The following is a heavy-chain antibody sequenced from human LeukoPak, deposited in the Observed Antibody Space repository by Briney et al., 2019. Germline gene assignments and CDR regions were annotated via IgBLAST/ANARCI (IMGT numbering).Heavy chain of an antibody. J-gene: IGHJ4*02. V-gene: IGHV4-59*01. CDR3: SRGSWAPAMTTPPPDFDY. Sequence: PSETLSLTCTVSGASMGSFFWTWIRQPPGKGLEWIGHIYYSRSTNYNPSLKSRVTMSIDTSKNQFSLKLTSVTPAAAAVYYCSRGSWAPAMTTPPPDFDYWGQGTLVTVSS. CDR1: GASMGSFF. D-gene: IGHD1-14*01. CDR2: IYYSRST.